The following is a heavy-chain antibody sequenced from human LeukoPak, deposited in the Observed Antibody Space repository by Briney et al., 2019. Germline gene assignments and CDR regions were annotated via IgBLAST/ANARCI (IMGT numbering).Heavy chain of an antibody. Sequence: PSETLSLTCAVYGGSFSGYYWSWIRQPPGKGLEWIGEINHSGSTNYNPSLKSRVTISVDTSKNQFSLKLSSVTAADTAVYYCARRHIAAAFVGYWGQGTLVTVSS. J-gene: IGHJ4*02. V-gene: IGHV4-34*01. CDR2: INHSGST. CDR3: ARRHIAAAFVGY. D-gene: IGHD6-13*01. CDR1: GGSFSGYY.